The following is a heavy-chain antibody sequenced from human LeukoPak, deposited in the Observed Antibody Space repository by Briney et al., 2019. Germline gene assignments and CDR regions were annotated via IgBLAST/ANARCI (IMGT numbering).Heavy chain of an antibody. CDR2: IYHSGTT. CDR3: ARGGYSSGWYLFFGL. J-gene: IGHJ2*01. V-gene: IGHV4-38-2*01. Sequence: PSETLSLTCAVSGYSINSGYYWGWIRQPPGKGLEFIGSIYHSGTTYYNPSPKSRVTISVDTSNNHFSLKLSSVTAADTAVYYCARGGYSSGWYLFFGLWGRGTLVTVSS. CDR1: GYSINSGYY. D-gene: IGHD6-19*01.